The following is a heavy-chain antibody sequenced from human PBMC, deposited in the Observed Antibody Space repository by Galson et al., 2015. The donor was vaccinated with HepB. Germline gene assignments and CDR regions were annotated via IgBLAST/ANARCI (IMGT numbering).Heavy chain of an antibody. J-gene: IGHJ4*02. V-gene: IGHV3-30*18. D-gene: IGHD2-2*02. Sequence: SLRLSCAASGFRFSDYGMHWVRQAPGKGLEWVAVIAYDGINRHYADSVKGRFTISRDSSKNTVVLEMNSLRADDTAFYHCAKCLGSGASCYKATIDYWGQGTQVTVSS. CDR2: IAYDGINR. CDR1: GFRFSDYG. CDR3: AKCLGSGASCYKATIDY.